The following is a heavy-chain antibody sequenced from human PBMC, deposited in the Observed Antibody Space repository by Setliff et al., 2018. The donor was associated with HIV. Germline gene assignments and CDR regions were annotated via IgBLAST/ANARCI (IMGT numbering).Heavy chain of an antibody. Sequence: SETLSLTCTVSGGSISSSSHYWGWIRQPPGKGLEWIGYIYYSGSTSYNPSLKSRVTISVDTSKTQFSRKLSSVTAADTAVYYCARHAPRNHDLAGVFYPYYMDVWGKGTTVTVSS. V-gene: IGHV4-61*05. J-gene: IGHJ6*03. CDR3: ARHAPRNHDLAGVFYPYYMDV. CDR1: GGSISSSSHY. CDR2: IYYSGST. D-gene: IGHD1-1*01.